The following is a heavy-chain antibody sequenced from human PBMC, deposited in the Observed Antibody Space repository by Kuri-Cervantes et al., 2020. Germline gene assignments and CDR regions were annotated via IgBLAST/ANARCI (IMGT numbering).Heavy chain of an antibody. CDR1: EFTFSSYG. J-gene: IGHJ4*02. CDR3: AKETLYSYGFPVYDFDY. V-gene: IGHV3-30*18. D-gene: IGHD5-18*01. CDR2: ISYDGSNK. Sequence: GESLKICCAASEFTFSSYGMHWVRQAPGKGLEWGAVISYDGSNKYYADSVKGRFTISRDNSKNTLYLQMNSLRAEDTAVYYCAKETLYSYGFPVYDFDYWGQGTLVIVSS.